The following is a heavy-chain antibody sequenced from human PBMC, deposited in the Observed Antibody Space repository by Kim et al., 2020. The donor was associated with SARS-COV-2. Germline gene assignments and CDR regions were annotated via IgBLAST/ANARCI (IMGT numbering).Heavy chain of an antibody. V-gene: IGHV1-69*13. J-gene: IGHJ6*02. Sequence: SVKVSCKASGGTFSSYAISWVRQAPGQGLEWMGGIIPIFGTANYAQKFQGRVTITADESTSTTYMELSSLRSEDTAVYYCARDLFFYRLGIAPQDYYGMDVWGQGTTVTVSS. D-gene: IGHD6-13*01. CDR2: IIPIFGTA. CDR1: GGTFSSYA. CDR3: ARDLFFYRLGIAPQDYYGMDV.